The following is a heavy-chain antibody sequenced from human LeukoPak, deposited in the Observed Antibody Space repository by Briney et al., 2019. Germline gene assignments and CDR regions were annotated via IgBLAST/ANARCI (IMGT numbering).Heavy chain of an antibody. CDR1: GDSVSSNSAA. J-gene: IGHJ4*02. CDR3: ARDRRVDYGGNSDGFDY. V-gene: IGHV6-1*01. CDR2: TYYRSKWYN. D-gene: IGHD4-23*01. Sequence: SQTLSLTCAISGDSVSSNSAAWNWIRQSPSRGLEWLGRTYYRSKWYNDYAVFVKSRITINPDTSKDQFSLQLNSVTPEDTAVYYCARDRRVDYGGNSDGFDYWGQGTLVTVSS.